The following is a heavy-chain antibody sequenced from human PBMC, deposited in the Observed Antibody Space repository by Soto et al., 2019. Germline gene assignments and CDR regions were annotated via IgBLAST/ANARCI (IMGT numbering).Heavy chain of an antibody. Sequence: TPALTCTVSGGSISSSSYYWGWIRQPPGKGLEWIGSIYYSGSTYYNPSLKSRVTISVDTSKNQFSLKLSSVTAADTAVYYCATVATYYDILTGYYTPYFDYWGQGTLVTVSS. CDR1: GGSISSSSYY. V-gene: IGHV4-39*05. CDR3: ATVATYYDILTGYYTPYFDY. D-gene: IGHD3-9*01. J-gene: IGHJ4*02. CDR2: IYYSGST.